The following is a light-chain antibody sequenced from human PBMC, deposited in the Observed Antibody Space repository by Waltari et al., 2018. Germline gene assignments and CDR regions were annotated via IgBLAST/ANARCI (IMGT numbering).Light chain of an antibody. Sequence: FLLTQPHSVSESPGKPVTISCTRSGGSIASSYVQWYQQRPGSAPTTVIYEDYRRPSGVPDRFSGSIDSSSNSASLTISGLRTEDEADYYCQSFDQTSEVFGGGTKVTVL. J-gene: IGLJ3*02. CDR3: QSFDQTSEV. V-gene: IGLV6-57*03. CDR1: GGSIASSY. CDR2: EDY.